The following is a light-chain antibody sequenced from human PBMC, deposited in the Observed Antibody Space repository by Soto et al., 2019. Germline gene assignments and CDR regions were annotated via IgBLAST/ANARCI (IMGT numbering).Light chain of an antibody. CDR3: QHYDNLPLT. CDR1: QDISDV. J-gene: IGKJ4*01. Sequence: DIQMTQSPSALSASVGDRVTITCQASQDISDVLNWYHQKPGKAPRLLIFDASNLERGVPSRFSGSGSRTHFSLTISNLQPEDVGTYFCQHYDNLPLTFGGGTKVDIK. CDR2: DAS. V-gene: IGKV1-33*01.